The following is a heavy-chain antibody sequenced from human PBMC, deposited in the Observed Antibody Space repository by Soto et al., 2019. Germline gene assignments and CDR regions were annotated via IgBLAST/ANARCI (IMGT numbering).Heavy chain of an antibody. CDR3: ARVFSSGSGWMYYFDF. CDR2: VFHTGGT. CDR1: SDSIAGENW. J-gene: IGHJ4*02. D-gene: IGHD6-19*01. V-gene: IGHV4-4*02. Sequence: QVQLQESGPGLVKPSETLSLTCTVSSDSIAGENWWSWVRQPPGLGLEWIGEVFHTGGTNYNPYLKSRVTMEVDKSKNQFSLKLISVTAADTAVYYCARVFSSGSGWMYYFDFWGQGTLVSVSS.